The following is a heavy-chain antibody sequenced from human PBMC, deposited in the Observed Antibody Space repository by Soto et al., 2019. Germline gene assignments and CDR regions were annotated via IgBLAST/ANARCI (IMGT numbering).Heavy chain of an antibody. CDR2: INPKSGGT. J-gene: IGHJ4*02. CDR3: ARDLAKGGGSAGFDY. V-gene: IGHV1-2*02. D-gene: IGHD1-26*01. CDR1: GYTFTVYY. Sequence: ASVKVSCKASGYTFTVYYMHWVRQAPGQGLEWMGWINPKSGGTMYPQKFQGRVTMTWDTSISTAYMALTRLRSDDSAVYYCARDLAKGGGSAGFDYWGQGTLVTVSS.